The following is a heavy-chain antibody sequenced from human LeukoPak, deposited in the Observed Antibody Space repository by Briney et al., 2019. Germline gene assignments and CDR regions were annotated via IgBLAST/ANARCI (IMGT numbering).Heavy chain of an antibody. J-gene: IGHJ4*02. CDR3: AKHRFESGGYHSTD. CDR1: GFTFTSYS. Sequence: GGSLRLSCAASGFTFTSYSMNWVRQAPGKGLEWVSTISGGGGSTYYADSVKGRFTISRDNSKNTLYLQMNSLRDEDTAVYYCAKHRFESGGYHSTDWGQGTLVTVSS. D-gene: IGHD3-22*01. V-gene: IGHV3-23*01. CDR2: ISGGGGST.